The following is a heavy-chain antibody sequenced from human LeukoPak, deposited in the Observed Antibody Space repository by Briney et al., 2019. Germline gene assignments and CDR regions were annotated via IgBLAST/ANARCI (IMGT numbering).Heavy chain of an antibody. CDR2: TRNKANSYTT. D-gene: IGHD3-10*01. CDR1: GFTFEDYG. V-gene: IGHV3-72*01. CDR3: ARESGGGVLGYFDL. J-gene: IGHJ2*01. Sequence: GGSLRLSCAASGFTFEDYGMSWVRQAPGKGLEWVGRTRNKANSYTTEYAASVKGRFTISRDDSKKSLYLQMNSLKTEDTAVYYCARESGGGVLGYFDLWGRGTLVSVSS.